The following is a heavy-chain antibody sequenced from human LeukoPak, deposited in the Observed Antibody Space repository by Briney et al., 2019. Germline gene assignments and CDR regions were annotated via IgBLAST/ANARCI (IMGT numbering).Heavy chain of an antibody. J-gene: IGHJ4*02. Sequence: SEALSLTCTVSGVSISSSNSYWGWIRQPPGKGLEWIGSIYYSGNTYYNASLKSQVSISIDTSKNRFSLKLTSVTAADTAVYYCARQTGSGLFILPGGQGTLVTVSS. CDR1: GVSISSSNSY. V-gene: IGHV4-39*01. CDR2: IYYSGNT. D-gene: IGHD3/OR15-3a*01. CDR3: ARQTGSGLFILP.